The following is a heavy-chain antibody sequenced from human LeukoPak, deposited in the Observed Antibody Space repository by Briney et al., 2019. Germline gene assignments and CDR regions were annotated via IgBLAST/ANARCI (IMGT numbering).Heavy chain of an antibody. D-gene: IGHD2-21*02. CDR2: VFTTGST. J-gene: IGHJ4*02. Sequence: SETLSLTCTVSGGSIGRYYWSWIRQPAGKGLEWIGRVFTTGSTTCNPSLKSRVTMSVDTSKNQFSLKLNSMTAADTAVYYCARALTAADFDYWGQGILVTVSS. CDR1: GGSIGRYY. CDR3: ARALTAADFDY. V-gene: IGHV4-4*07.